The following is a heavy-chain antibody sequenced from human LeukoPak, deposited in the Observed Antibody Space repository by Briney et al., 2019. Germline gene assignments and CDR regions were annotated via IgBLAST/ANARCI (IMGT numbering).Heavy chain of an antibody. D-gene: IGHD1-14*01. CDR2: INPISGDT. Sequence: ASVKVSCKASGSPFIGSFLHWVRQAPGQGLEWMGWINPISGDTNSAQKFQGRLTMTRDPSKTTAYMELSGLRPDDTALYYCARDRGTMIAVFGIYLALWGRGTPVTVSS. CDR3: ARDRGTMIAVFGIYLAL. V-gene: IGHV1-2*02. J-gene: IGHJ2*01. CDR1: GSPFIGSF.